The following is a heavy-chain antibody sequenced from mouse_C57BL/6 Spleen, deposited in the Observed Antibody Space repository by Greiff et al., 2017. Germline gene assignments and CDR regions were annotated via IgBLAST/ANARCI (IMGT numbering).Heavy chain of an antibody. CDR2: INPGSGGT. V-gene: IGHV1-54*01. CDR1: GYAFTNYL. J-gene: IGHJ2*01. Sequence: QVQLKESGAELVRPGTSVKVSCKASGYAFTNYLIEWVKQRPGQGLEWIGVINPGSGGTNYNEKFKGKATLTADKSSSTAYMQLSSLTSEDSAVYFCARSGDYSNYASFDDWGQGTTLTVSS. D-gene: IGHD2-5*01. CDR3: ARSGDYSNYASFDD.